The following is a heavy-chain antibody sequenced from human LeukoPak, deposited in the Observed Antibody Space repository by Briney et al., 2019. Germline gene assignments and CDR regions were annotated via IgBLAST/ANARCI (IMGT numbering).Heavy chain of an antibody. V-gene: IGHV3-7*01. D-gene: IGHD3-22*01. CDR1: GFTFSSYW. CDR3: ARDQNPYYYDSSGYYYP. J-gene: IGHJ5*02. Sequence: GGSLRLSCAASGFTFSSYWMSWVRQAPGKGLEWVANIKQDGSEKYYVDSVKGRFTISRDNAKNSLYLQMNSLRAEDTAVYYCARDQNPYYYDSSGYYYPWGQGTLVTVSS. CDR2: IKQDGSEK.